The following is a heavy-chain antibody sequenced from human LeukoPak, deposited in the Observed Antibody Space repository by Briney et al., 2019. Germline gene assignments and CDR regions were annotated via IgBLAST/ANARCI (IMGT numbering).Heavy chain of an antibody. CDR2: INHIGST. CDR3: ARGGLLWFGSNWFDP. Sequence: SETLSLTCTVSGGSISGYYWSWIRQPPGKGLEWIGEINHIGSTNYNPSLKSRVTISVDTSKNQFSLKLSSVTAADTAVYYCARGGLLWFGSNWFDPWGQGTLVTVSS. D-gene: IGHD3-10*01. CDR1: GGSISGYY. J-gene: IGHJ5*02. V-gene: IGHV4-34*01.